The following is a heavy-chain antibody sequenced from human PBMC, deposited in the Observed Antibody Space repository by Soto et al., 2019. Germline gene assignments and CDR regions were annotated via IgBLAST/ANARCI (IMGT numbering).Heavy chain of an antibody. CDR2: IKEDGSEK. J-gene: IGHJ6*02. V-gene: IGHV3-7*03. CDR3: ARGIQQLDS. D-gene: IGHD6-13*01. CDR1: GFTFSSDW. Sequence: LRLSFAASGFTFSSDWMAWVRQAPGKGLEWVANIKEDGSEKYYVDSVKGRFTISRDNAEKSLYLQMNSLRAEDSAVYYCARGIQQLDSWGQGTTVTVSS.